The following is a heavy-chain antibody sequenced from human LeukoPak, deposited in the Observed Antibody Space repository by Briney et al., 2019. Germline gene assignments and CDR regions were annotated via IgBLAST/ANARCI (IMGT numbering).Heavy chain of an antibody. Sequence: ASVKVSCKASGYTFTSYYMHWVRQAPGQGLEWMGIINPSGGSTSYAQRFQGRVTMTRDTSTSTVYMELSSLRSEDTAVYYCARGPSFTMVRGVHSRCMDVWGKGTTGTVSS. CDR1: GYTFTSYY. J-gene: IGHJ6*04. CDR3: ARGPSFTMVRGVHSRCMDV. CDR2: INPSGGST. D-gene: IGHD3-10*01. V-gene: IGHV1-46*01.